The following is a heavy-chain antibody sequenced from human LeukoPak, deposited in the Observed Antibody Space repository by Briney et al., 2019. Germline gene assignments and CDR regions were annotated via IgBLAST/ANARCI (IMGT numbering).Heavy chain of an antibody. CDR1: GFTFSSYA. CDR2: ISYDGNNK. Sequence: PGRSLRLSCAASGFTFSSYAMHWVRQAPGKGLEWVAVISYDGNNKYYADSVKGRFTISRDNSKNTLYLQMYSLRAEDTAVYYCARDSTQFWSGYYGYWGQGTLVTVSS. D-gene: IGHD3-3*01. V-gene: IGHV3-30*04. CDR3: ARDSTQFWSGYYGY. J-gene: IGHJ4*02.